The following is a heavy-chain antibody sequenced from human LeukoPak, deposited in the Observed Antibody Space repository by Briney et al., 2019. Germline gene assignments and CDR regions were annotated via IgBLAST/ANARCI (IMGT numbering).Heavy chain of an antibody. CDR2: IYPGDFHT. V-gene: IGHV5-51*01. Sequence: GEPLKISCKRSGYSFTSYWIGWVRQMPGKGLEWMGIIYPGDFHTKYSPSFQGQVTISADKSISTVYLQWTSLKASDTTMYYCARGSGGYRYGYQYFDYWGQGTLVTVSS. CDR3: ARGSGGYRYGYQYFDY. CDR1: GYSFTSYW. D-gene: IGHD5-18*01. J-gene: IGHJ4*02.